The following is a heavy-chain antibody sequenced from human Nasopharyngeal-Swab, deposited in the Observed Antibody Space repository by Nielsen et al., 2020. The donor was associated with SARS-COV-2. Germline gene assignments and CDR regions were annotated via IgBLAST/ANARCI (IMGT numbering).Heavy chain of an antibody. CDR1: GFTFSSYS. CDR3: ARDEQLAYGMDV. D-gene: IGHD6-6*01. Sequence: GGSLRLCCVASGFTFSSYSMNWVRQAPGKGLEWVSSISSSSSYIYYANSVKGRFTISRDNAKNSLYLQMNSLRAEDTAVYYCARDEQLAYGMDVWGQGTTVTVSS. V-gene: IGHV3-21*01. J-gene: IGHJ6*02. CDR2: ISSSSSYI.